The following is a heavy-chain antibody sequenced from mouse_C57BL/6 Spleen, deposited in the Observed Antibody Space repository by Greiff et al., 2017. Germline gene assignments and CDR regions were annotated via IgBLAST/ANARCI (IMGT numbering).Heavy chain of an antibody. CDR1: GYAFTNYL. CDR3: ARQDSSGSWFAY. V-gene: IGHV1-54*01. CDR2: INPGSGGT. D-gene: IGHD3-2*02. Sequence: QVQLKQSGAELVRPGTSVKVSCKASGYAFTNYLIEWVKQRPGQGLEWIGVINPGSGGTTYNEKFKGKATLTADKSSSAAYMQLSSLTSEDSAVYFCARQDSSGSWFAYWGQGTLVTVSA. J-gene: IGHJ3*01.